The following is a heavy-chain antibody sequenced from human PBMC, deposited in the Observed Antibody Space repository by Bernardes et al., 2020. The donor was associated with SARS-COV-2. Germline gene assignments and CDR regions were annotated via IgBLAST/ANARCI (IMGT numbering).Heavy chain of an antibody. CDR1: GFTFSSYG. D-gene: IGHD6-13*01. J-gene: IGHJ4*02. CDR2: IWYDGSNK. Sequence: GSLRLSCAASGFTFSSYGMHWVRQAPGKGLEWVAVIWYDGSNKYYADSVKGRFTISRDNSKNTLYLQMNSLRAEDTAVYYCARDLGVAAAGNGDYWGQGTLVTVSS. V-gene: IGHV3-33*01. CDR3: ARDLGVAAAGNGDY.